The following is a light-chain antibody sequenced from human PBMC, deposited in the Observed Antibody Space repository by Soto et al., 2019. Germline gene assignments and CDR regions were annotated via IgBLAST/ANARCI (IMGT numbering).Light chain of an antibody. CDR1: SSDVGGYNY. CDR2: DVS. Sequence: QSALTQPRSVSGSPGQSVTISCTGTSSDVGGYNYVSWYQQHPGKAPKLMIFDVSKRPSGVPDRFAGSKSGNTASLTISGLQAEDEAEYYCCSYVGWYSLIFGGGTKVTVL. CDR3: CSYVGWYSLI. J-gene: IGLJ2*01. V-gene: IGLV2-11*01.